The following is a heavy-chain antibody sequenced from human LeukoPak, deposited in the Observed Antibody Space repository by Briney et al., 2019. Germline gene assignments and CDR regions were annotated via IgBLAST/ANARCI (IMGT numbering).Heavy chain of an antibody. Sequence: GGSLRLSCAASGFTFRTYAMSWVRQAPGKGLEWVSAISGSGGSTYYADSVKGRFTISRDNSKNTLYLQMNSLRAEDTAVYYCAKDDKECSGSYYDYWGQGTLVTVSS. J-gene: IGHJ4*02. CDR3: AKDDKECSGSYYDY. CDR2: ISGSGGST. V-gene: IGHV3-23*01. CDR1: GFTFRTYA. D-gene: IGHD1-26*01.